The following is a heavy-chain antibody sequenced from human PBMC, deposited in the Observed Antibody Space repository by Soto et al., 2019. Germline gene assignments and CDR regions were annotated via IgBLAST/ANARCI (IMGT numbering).Heavy chain of an antibody. Sequence: QVQLVQSGAEVKKPGASVKVSCKASGYTFTSYGISWVRQAPGQGLEWMGWISAYNGNTNYAQKLQGRVTMTTDTSTSTAHMELRSLRSDDTAVYYCARLLRFLEWPNYYGMDVWGQGTTVTVSS. CDR1: GYTFTSYG. CDR3: ARLLRFLEWPNYYGMDV. J-gene: IGHJ6*02. CDR2: ISAYNGNT. D-gene: IGHD3-3*01. V-gene: IGHV1-18*01.